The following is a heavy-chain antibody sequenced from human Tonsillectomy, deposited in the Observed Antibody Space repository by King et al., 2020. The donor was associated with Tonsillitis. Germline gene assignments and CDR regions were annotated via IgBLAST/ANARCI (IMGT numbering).Heavy chain of an antibody. CDR3: ARGPVTQPFDP. Sequence: VQLQQWGAGLLKPSETLSLTCAVYGGSFSGYYWSWIRQPPGKGLEWIGEINHSGSTNYHPSLKSRVTISVDTSKNQFSLKLSSVTAADTAVYYCARGPVTQPFDPCGQGTLVTVSS. CDR2: INHSGST. CDR1: GGSFSGYY. D-gene: IGHD4-17*01. V-gene: IGHV4-34*01. J-gene: IGHJ5*02.